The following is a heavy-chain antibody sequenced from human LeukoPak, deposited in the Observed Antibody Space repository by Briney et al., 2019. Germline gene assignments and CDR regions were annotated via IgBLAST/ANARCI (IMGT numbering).Heavy chain of an antibody. Sequence: PGGSLRLSCAASGFSFSNYAMSWVRQVPGKGLEWVSAVSVSGVSTYYADSVKGRFTISRDNSKNTLYLQMNSLRVEDTAVYYCTSRTSGFDPWGQGTLVSVSS. CDR1: GFSFSNYA. J-gene: IGHJ5*02. CDR3: TSRTSGFDP. V-gene: IGHV3-23*01. D-gene: IGHD2-8*01. CDR2: VSVSGVST.